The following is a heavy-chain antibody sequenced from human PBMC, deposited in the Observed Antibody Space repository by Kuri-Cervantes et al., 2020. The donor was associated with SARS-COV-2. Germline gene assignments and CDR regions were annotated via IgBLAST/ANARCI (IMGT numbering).Heavy chain of an antibody. CDR1: GGTFSSYA. CDR3: ARGYDSSGYVFDY. V-gene: IGHV1-69*06. D-gene: IGHD3-22*01. CDR2: IIPIFGTA. J-gene: IGHJ4*02. Sequence: SVKVSCKASGGTFSSYAISWVRQVPGQGLEWMGGIIPIFGTANYAQKFQGRVTITADKSTSTAYMELSSLRSEDTAVYYCARGYDSSGYVFDYWGQGTLVTVSS.